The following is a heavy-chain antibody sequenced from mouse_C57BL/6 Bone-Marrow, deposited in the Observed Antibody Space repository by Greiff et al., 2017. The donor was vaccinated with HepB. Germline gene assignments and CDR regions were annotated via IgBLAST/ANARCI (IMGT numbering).Heavy chain of an antibody. CDR1: GYTFTSYW. J-gene: IGHJ3*01. Sequence: QVQLQQPGAELVKPGASVKLSCKASGYTFTSYWMQRVKQRPGQGLEWIGEIDPSDSYTNYTQKFKGKATLTVDTSSSTAYMQLSSLTSEDSAVYYCARDGNGFAYWGQGTLVTVSA. CDR3: ARDGNGFAY. CDR2: IDPSDSYT. V-gene: IGHV1-50*01. D-gene: IGHD1-1*01.